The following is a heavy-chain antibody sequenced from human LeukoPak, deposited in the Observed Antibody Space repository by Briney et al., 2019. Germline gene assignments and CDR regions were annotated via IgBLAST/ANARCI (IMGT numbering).Heavy chain of an antibody. Sequence: GGSLRLSCAASGFTFSSYWMVWVRQAPGKGLEWVANIKEDGSEKYYVDSVKGRFTISRDSAKNSLFLQMNSLRAEDTAVYYCAKGYSYGIDYWGQGTLVTVSS. CDR2: IKEDGSEK. CDR3: AKGYSYGIDY. D-gene: IGHD5-18*01. J-gene: IGHJ4*02. CDR1: GFTFSSYW. V-gene: IGHV3-7*01.